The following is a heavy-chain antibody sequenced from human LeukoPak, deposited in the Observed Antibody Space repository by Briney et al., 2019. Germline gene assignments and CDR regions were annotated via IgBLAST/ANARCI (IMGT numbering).Heavy chain of an antibody. CDR1: GYTFTSYD. Sequence: ASEKVSCKASGYTFTSYDINWVRQATGQGLEWMGWMNPNSGNTGYAQKFQGRVTMTRNTSISTAYMELSSLRSEDTAVYYCARGRGYYYYYYYMDVWGKGTTVTVSS. V-gene: IGHV1-8*01. CDR2: MNPNSGNT. CDR3: ARGRGYYYYYYYMDV. D-gene: IGHD6-25*01. J-gene: IGHJ6*03.